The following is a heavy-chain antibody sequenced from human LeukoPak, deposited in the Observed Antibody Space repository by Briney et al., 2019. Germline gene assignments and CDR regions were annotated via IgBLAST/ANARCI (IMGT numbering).Heavy chain of an antibody. CDR2: IAYDGKSD. Sequence: QAGGSLRLSCAASGFTFSDYAMHWVRQAPAKGLEWVAVIAYDGKSDSYADSVKGRFTISRDNSKNTLYLQMNSLRPDDTAVYWCTTWTTVTTRFDFWGQGTLVTVSS. CDR3: TTWTTVTTRFDF. CDR1: GFTFSDYA. J-gene: IGHJ4*02. V-gene: IGHV3-30*04. D-gene: IGHD4-17*01.